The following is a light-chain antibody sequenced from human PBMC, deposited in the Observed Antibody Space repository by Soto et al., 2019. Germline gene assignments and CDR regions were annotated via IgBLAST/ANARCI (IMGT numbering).Light chain of an antibody. V-gene: IGKV3-11*01. CDR1: QSLNIY. CDR2: DAS. CDR3: QQRVNWPTLT. J-gene: IGKJ4*01. Sequence: EIVLTQSPATLSLSPGERATLSSRASQSLNIYLAWYQQKPGQAPRLLIYDASNRATGIPARFSGSGSGTDFTLTISSVEPEDSAVYYCQQRVNWPTLTFGGGTKVEIK.